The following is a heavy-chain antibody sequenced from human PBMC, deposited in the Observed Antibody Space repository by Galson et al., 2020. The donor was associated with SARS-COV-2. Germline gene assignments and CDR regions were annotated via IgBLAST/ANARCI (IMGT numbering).Heavy chain of an antibody. J-gene: IGHJ3*02. CDR2: ISSSGSTI. CDR3: ARDSATSYDYVWGSYRYRGAFDI. CDR1: GFTFSSYE. Sequence: TGGSLRLYCTASGFTFSSYEMNWVRQAPGKGLEWVSYISSSGSTIFYADSVKGRFTISRDNAKKSLYLQMNSLRAEDTAVYYCARDSATSYDYVWGSYRYRGAFDIWGQGTMVTVSS. V-gene: IGHV3-48*03. D-gene: IGHD3-16*02.